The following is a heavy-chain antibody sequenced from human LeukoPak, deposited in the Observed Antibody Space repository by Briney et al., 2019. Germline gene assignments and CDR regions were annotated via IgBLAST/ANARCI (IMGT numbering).Heavy chain of an antibody. J-gene: IGHJ4*02. CDR3: ARRDHSSGYHKIFDY. V-gene: IGHV4-39*01. D-gene: IGHD3-22*01. Sequence: KSSETLSLTSTDSGGSISSGPYYWGWIRQPPGKGLERIGNIYYGENTYYNPSLKSRVTISIDTSKNQFYLKLSSLTAADTAVYFCARRDHSSGYHKIFDYWGPGTLVTVSS. CDR1: GGSISSGPYY. CDR2: IYYGENT.